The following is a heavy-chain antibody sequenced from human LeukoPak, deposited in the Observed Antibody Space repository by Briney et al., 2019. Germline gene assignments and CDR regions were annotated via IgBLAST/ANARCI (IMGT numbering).Heavy chain of an antibody. CDR2: IWYDGSNK. CDR3: ARAPFLDY. V-gene: IGHV3-33*01. J-gene: IGHJ4*02. CDR1: GFTFSSYG. D-gene: IGHD2-21*01. Sequence: GGSLRLSCAASGFTFSSYGMHWVRQAPGKGLEWVAVIWYDGSNKYYADSVKGRFIISRDNAKKSLYLQMNSLRAEDTAVYYCARAPFLDYWGQGTLVTASS.